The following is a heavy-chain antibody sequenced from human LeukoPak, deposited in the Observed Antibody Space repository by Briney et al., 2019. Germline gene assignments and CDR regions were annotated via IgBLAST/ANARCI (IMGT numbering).Heavy chain of an antibody. Sequence: SETLSLTCTVSGGSISSYCWSWIRQPPGKGLEWIGYIYYSGSTKYNPSLKSRVTISVDTSKNQVSLKLSSVTAADTAVYYCASGSYYFDYWGQGTLVTVSS. CDR1: GGSISSYC. J-gene: IGHJ4*02. CDR3: ASGSYYFDY. D-gene: IGHD1-26*01. V-gene: IGHV4-59*01. CDR2: IYYSGST.